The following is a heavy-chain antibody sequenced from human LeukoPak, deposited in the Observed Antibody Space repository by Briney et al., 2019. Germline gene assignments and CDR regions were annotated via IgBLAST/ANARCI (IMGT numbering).Heavy chain of an antibody. CDR1: GYTFTSYG. Sequence: ASVKVSCKASGYTFTSYGISWVRQAPGQGLEWMGWISAYNGNTNYAQKLQGRVTMTTDTSTSTAYMELRSLRSDDTAVYYCASHSSSWTVFDYWGQGTLVTVSS. D-gene: IGHD6-13*01. CDR3: ASHSSSWTVFDY. CDR2: ISAYNGNT. V-gene: IGHV1-18*01. J-gene: IGHJ4*02.